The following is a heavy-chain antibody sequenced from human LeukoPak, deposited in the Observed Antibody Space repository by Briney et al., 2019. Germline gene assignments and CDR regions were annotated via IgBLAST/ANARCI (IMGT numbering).Heavy chain of an antibody. CDR3: AKDRGSSSSDWYFDL. CDR1: GFTFSGYA. V-gene: IGHV3-23*01. D-gene: IGHD6-6*01. J-gene: IGHJ2*01. CDR2: ISGSGSST. Sequence: PGGSLRLSCAASGFTFSGYAMNWVRQAPGKGLERVSVISGSGSSTYYADSVEGRFTISRDNSMNTLYLQMNSPRAEDTAVYYCAKDRGSSSSDWYFDLWGRGTVVTVSS.